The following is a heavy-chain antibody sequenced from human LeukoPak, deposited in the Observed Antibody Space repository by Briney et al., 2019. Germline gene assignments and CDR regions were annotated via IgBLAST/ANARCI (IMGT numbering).Heavy chain of an antibody. CDR2: IRYDGSNK. CDR3: AKDSRYYYDSSGYYPDY. V-gene: IGHV3-30*02. CDR1: GFTFSSYG. J-gene: IGHJ4*02. Sequence: PGGSLRLSCAASGFTFSSYGMHWVRQAPGKGLEWVAFIRYDGSNKYYADSVKGRFTISRDNSKNTLYLQMNSLRAEDTAVYYCAKDSRYYYDSSGYYPDYWGQGTLVTVSS. D-gene: IGHD3-22*01.